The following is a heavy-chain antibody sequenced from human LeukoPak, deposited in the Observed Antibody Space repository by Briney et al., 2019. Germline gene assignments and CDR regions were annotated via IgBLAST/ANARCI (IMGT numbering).Heavy chain of an antibody. CDR2: ISYDGSNK. Sequence: GGSLRLSCAASGFTFSSYAMHWIRQAPGKGLEWVAVISYDGSNKYYADSVKGRFTISRDNSKNTLYLQMNSLRAEDTAVYYCARDRTGNFDYWGQGTLVTVSS. D-gene: IGHD1-1*01. V-gene: IGHV3-30-3*01. CDR3: ARDRTGNFDY. CDR1: GFTFSSYA. J-gene: IGHJ4*02.